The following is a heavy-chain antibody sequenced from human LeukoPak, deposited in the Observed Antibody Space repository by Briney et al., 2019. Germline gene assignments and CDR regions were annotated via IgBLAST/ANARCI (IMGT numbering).Heavy chain of an antibody. Sequence: PGGSLRLSCAASGFIFSSHWMSWVRQAPGKGLEWVACIKQDGSGEYYVDSVKGRFTISRDNAKNSLYLQMNSLRPDDTAVYYCARGAAADRGWGQGTLVTVSS. V-gene: IGHV3-7*01. CDR2: IKQDGSGE. CDR1: GFIFSSHW. D-gene: IGHD6-13*01. J-gene: IGHJ4*02. CDR3: ARGAAADRG.